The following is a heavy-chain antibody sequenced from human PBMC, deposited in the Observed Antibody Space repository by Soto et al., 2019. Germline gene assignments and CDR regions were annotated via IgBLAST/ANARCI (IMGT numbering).Heavy chain of an antibody. CDR3: AGTVFNDHGDYVPSSDF. D-gene: IGHD4-17*01. V-gene: IGHV4-31*03. CDR1: GASVSSNHYY. Sequence: QVQLQESGPGLVKPSQTLSLTCTVSGASVSSNHYYWSWIRQLPAKGLEWIAHMSSNGKTYYNPSLESRVTISLDTSENHFSLKMSSVTAADTAVYYCAGTVFNDHGDYVPSSDFWGQGTLVAVSS. J-gene: IGHJ4*01. CDR2: MSSNGKT.